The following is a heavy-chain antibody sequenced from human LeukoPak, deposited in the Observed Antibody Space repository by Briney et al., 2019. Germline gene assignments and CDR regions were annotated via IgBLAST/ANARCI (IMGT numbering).Heavy chain of an antibody. D-gene: IGHD2-2*01. CDR1: GGSVSSGSYY. CDR2: IYYSGST. J-gene: IGHJ5*02. CDR3: ARENDGCSSTSCYGWFDP. Sequence: SETLSLPFTVSGGSVSSGSYYWSGIRPPPGKGLEWIGYIYYSGSTNYNPSLKSRVTISGDTAKNQVSLKLSSVTAADTAVYHCARENDGCSSTSCYGWFDPWGQGTLVTVSS. V-gene: IGHV4-61*01.